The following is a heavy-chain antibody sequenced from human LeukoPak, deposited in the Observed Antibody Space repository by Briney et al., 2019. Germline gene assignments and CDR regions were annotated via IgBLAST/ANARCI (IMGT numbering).Heavy chain of an antibody. V-gene: IGHV4-59*08. CDR3: ARHKGGYTNYPFDY. D-gene: IGHD4-11*01. J-gene: IGHJ4*02. Sequence: SETLSLTCTVSGGSISSYFWSWLRQPPGKGLEWIGYVSYSGSTNDNPSLKSRVTISVDTSKNQFFLKLNSVTAADTAVYYCARHKGGYTNYPFDYWAQRTLVTVSS. CDR1: GGSISSYF. CDR2: VSYSGST.